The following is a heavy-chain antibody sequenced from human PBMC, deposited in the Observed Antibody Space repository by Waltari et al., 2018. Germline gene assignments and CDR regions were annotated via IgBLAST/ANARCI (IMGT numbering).Heavy chain of an antibody. Sequence: QVQLVQSGAEVKKPGSSVKVSCKASGGTFSSYTISWVRQAPGQGREWMGRTIPILGIANYAQKFQGRVTITADKSTSTAYMELSSLRSEDTAVYYGARARRGSRANDAFDIWGQGTMVTVSS. J-gene: IGHJ3*02. V-gene: IGHV1-69*02. CDR3: ARARRGSRANDAFDI. CDR1: GGTFSSYT. CDR2: TIPILGIA. D-gene: IGHD3-16*01.